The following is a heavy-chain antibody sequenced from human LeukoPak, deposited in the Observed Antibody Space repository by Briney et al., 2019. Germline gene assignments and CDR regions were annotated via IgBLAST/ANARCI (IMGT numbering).Heavy chain of an antibody. V-gene: IGHV4-34*01. CDR2: INLRGST. Sequence: SETLSLTCAVYGGSFNDYYWNWIRQPPGKGLEWIGEINLRGSTTYNPSLKSRVTISVDTSKNQFSLKLSSVTAADTAVYYCARVFTPSYYYYYMDVWGKGTTVTVSS. CDR1: GGSFNDYY. J-gene: IGHJ6*03. CDR3: ARVFTPSYYYYYMDV.